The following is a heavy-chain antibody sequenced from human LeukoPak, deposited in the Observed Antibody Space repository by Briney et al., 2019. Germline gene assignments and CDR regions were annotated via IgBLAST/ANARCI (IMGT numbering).Heavy chain of an antibody. V-gene: IGHV1-69*04. J-gene: IGHJ4*02. D-gene: IGHD5-24*01. Sequence: ASVKVSCKASGGTFSSYAISWVRQAPGQGLEWMGRIIPILGIANYAQKFQGRVTITADKSTSTAYMELSSLRSEDTAVYYCARDSLGMATITKFDYWGQGTLVTVSS. CDR1: GGTFSSYA. CDR2: IIPILGIA. CDR3: ARDSLGMATITKFDY.